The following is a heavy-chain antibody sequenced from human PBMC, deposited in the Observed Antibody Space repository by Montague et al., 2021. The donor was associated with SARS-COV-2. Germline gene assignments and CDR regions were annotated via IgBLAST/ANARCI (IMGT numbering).Heavy chain of an antibody. D-gene: IGHD3-10*01. CDR2: ICYSGSS. CDR1: GGSISSCSYY. V-gene: IGHV4-39*01. J-gene: IGHJ5*02. Sequence: SETLSLTCTVSGGSISSCSYYWVRIRQRPGQGLDWIVSICYSGSSYHYLSLRSPVSISEDTSKNQLSLKVSSVTAADTAVYYCARRLNLYYYGSGSYNCWIDLWGQGTMVTVSS. CDR3: ARRLNLYYYGSGSYNCWIDL.